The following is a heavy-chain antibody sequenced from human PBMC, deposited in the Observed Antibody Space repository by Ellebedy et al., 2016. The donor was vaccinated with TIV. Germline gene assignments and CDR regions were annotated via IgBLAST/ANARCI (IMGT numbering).Heavy chain of an antibody. CDR2: INHSGST. J-gene: IGHJ5*02. D-gene: IGHD2-15*01. CDR3: ARFCSGGSCLAWFDP. V-gene: IGHV4-34*01. Sequence: SQTLSLTCAVYGGSFSGYYWSWIRQPPGKGLEWIGEINHSGSTNYNPSLKSRVTISVDTSKNQFSLKLSSVTAADTAVYYCARFCSGGSCLAWFDPWGQGTLVTVSS. CDR1: GGSFSGYY.